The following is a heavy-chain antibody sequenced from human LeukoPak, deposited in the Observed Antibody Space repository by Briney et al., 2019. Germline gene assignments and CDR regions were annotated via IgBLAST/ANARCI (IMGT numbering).Heavy chain of an antibody. D-gene: IGHD2-2*02. Sequence: ASVKVSCKASGYTFTGYYMHWVRQAPGHGLEWMGWINPNSGGTNYEQKCQGRVTMTRDTSISTAYMELSRLRSDDTAVYYCARDLGYCSSTSCYSRYYYYYGMDVWGQGTTVTVSS. J-gene: IGHJ6*02. CDR2: INPNSGGT. V-gene: IGHV1-2*02. CDR3: ARDLGYCSSTSCYSRYYYYYGMDV. CDR1: GYTFTGYY.